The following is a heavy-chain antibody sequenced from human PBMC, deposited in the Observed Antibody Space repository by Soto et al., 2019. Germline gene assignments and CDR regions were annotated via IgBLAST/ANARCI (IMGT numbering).Heavy chain of an antibody. Sequence: SETLSLTCTVSGGSVSSGSYYWSWIRQPPGKGLEWIGYIYYSGSTNYNPSLKSRVTISVDTSKNQFSLKLSSVTAADTAVYYCARDQEGIVATISRYYYYGMDVWGQGTTATVSS. J-gene: IGHJ6*02. D-gene: IGHD5-12*01. CDR2: IYYSGST. CDR3: ARDQEGIVATISRYYYYGMDV. CDR1: GGSVSSGSYY. V-gene: IGHV4-61*01.